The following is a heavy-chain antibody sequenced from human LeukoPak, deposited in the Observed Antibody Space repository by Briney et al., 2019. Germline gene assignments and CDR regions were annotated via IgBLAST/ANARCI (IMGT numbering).Heavy chain of an antibody. CDR1: GFTFSSYV. V-gene: IGHV3-23*01. CDR2: ISGSGGGT. J-gene: IGHJ6*04. D-gene: IGHD3-10*01. Sequence: GGSLRLSCAASGFTFSSYVMSWVRQAPGKGLEWVSAISGSGGGTYYADSVKGRFTISRDNSKNTLYLQMNSLRAEDTAVYYCAKGITMVRGVIIMGYYYYYGMDVWGKGTTVTVSS. CDR3: AKGITMVRGVIIMGYYYYYGMDV.